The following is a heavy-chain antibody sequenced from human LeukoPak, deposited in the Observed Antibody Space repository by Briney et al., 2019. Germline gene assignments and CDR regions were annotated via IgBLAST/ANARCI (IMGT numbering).Heavy chain of an antibody. V-gene: IGHV3-21*01. Sequence: PGGSLRLSCAASGFTFSSYSMNWVRQAPGKGLEWVSSISGSSSYIYYADSVKGRFTISRDNAKNSLYLQMNSLRAEDTAVYYCARSCGGDCYPDYWGQGTLVTVSS. CDR1: GFTFSSYS. J-gene: IGHJ4*02. CDR2: ISGSSSYI. CDR3: ARSCGGDCYPDY. D-gene: IGHD2-21*02.